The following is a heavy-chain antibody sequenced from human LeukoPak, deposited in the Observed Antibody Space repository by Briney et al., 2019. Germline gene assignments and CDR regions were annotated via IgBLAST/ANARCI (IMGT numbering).Heavy chain of an antibody. V-gene: IGHV4-61*02. CDR1: GGSISSAAYY. CDR3: ARPPGIAAAWFDP. Sequence: SETLSLTCTVSGGSISSAAYYWSWIRQPAGKGLEWIGRIYTSGSINYNSSLKSRVTISLDTSKNQFSLKLSSVTAADTAVYYCARPPGIAAAWFDPWGQGTLVTVSS. CDR2: IYTSGSI. D-gene: IGHD6-13*01. J-gene: IGHJ5*02.